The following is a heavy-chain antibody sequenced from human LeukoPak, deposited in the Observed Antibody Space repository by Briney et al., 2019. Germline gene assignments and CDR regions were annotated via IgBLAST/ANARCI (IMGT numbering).Heavy chain of an antibody. D-gene: IGHD6-13*01. CDR1: GFTFSSYA. Sequence: GGSLRLSCAASGFTFSSYAMSWVRQAPGKGLEWVSAISGSGGSTYYADSVKGRFTISRDNSKNTLYLQMNSLRAEDTAVYYCARDIAAAGLFFDYWGQGTLVTVSS. CDR3: ARDIAAAGLFFDY. V-gene: IGHV3-23*01. CDR2: ISGSGGST. J-gene: IGHJ4*02.